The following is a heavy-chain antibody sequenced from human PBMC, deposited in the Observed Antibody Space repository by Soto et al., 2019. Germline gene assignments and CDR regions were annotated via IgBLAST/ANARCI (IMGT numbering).Heavy chain of an antibody. CDR2: FDPEDGET. V-gene: IGHV1-24*01. J-gene: IGHJ5*02. CDR1: GYTLTELS. D-gene: IGHD3-22*01. CDR3: ATDTYYYDSSGYYRWFDP. Sequence: ASVKVSCKVSGYTLTELSMHWVRQAPGKGLEWMGGFDPEDGETIYAQKFQGRVTMTEDTSTDTAYMELSSLRSEDTAVYYCATDTYYYDSSGYYRWFDPWGQGTLVTVSS.